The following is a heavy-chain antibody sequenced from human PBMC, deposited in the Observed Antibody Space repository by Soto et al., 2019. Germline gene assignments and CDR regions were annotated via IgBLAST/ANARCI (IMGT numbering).Heavy chain of an antibody. CDR1: GFTFSSYA. J-gene: IGHJ6*02. V-gene: IGHV3-30-3*01. CDR2: ISYDGSNK. D-gene: IGHD3-3*01. Sequence: PGGSLRLSCAASGFTFSSYAMHWVRQAPGKGLEWVAVISYDGSNKNYADSVKGRFTISRDNSKNTLYLQMNSLRAEDTAVYYCARGYDFWSGYYYPYGMDVWGQGT. CDR3: ARGYDFWSGYYYPYGMDV.